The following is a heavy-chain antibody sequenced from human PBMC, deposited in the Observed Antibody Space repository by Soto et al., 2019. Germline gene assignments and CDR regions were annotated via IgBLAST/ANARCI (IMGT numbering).Heavy chain of an antibody. D-gene: IGHD6-19*01. CDR1: GFTFSSYA. J-gene: IGHJ5*02. CDR2: ISGSGGST. V-gene: IGHV3-23*01. Sequence: SLRLSCAASGFTFSSYAMSWVRQAPGKGLEWVSAISGSGGSTYYADSAKGRFTISRDNSKNTLYLQMNSLRAEDTAVYYGSKGGQPRVAGTWFDPWGQGTLVTVSS. CDR3: SKGGQPRVAGTWFDP.